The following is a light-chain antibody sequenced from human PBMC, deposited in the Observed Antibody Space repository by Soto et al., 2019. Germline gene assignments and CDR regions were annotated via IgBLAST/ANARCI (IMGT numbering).Light chain of an antibody. Sequence: QSVLTQAPSASGTPGQRVTISCSGSSSNIGSNTVTWYQQVPGTDPKLLIYSNDQRPSGVPDRFSGSKSGTSASLAIAGLQSEDEADYYCAAWDDSLNGWVFGGGTKVTVL. CDR2: SND. V-gene: IGLV1-44*01. CDR1: SSNIGSNT. J-gene: IGLJ3*02. CDR3: AAWDDSLNGWV.